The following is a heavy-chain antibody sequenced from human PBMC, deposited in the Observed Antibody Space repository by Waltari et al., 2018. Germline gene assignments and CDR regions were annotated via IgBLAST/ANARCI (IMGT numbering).Heavy chain of an antibody. CDR2: ISSSSSTI. Sequence: EVQLVESGGGLVQPGGPLGPSFAPPGFPFIAFTLTWFARAPGKGLEWVSYISSSSSTIYYADSVKGRFTISRDNAKNSLYLQMNSLRAEDTAVYYCARDSNSPGSMVALWGQGTLVTVSS. J-gene: IGHJ4*02. CDR1: GFPFIAFT. D-gene: IGHD4-4*01. V-gene: IGHV3-48*04. CDR3: ARDSNSPGSMVAL.